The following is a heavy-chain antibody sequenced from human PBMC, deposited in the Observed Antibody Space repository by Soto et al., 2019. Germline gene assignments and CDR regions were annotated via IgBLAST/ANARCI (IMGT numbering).Heavy chain of an antibody. D-gene: IGHD6-13*01. V-gene: IGHV4-4*07. CDR1: GGSISSVY. J-gene: IGHJ4*02. Sequence: SQRRSLTCTVSGGSISSVYWSWIRQPAGKGLEWIGRIYRGGRKNYNRCLKSRVTMSVDTSKNQFSLRLRPVPAADTAMYYRARGSSRRDYWGPGTLVTVSS. CDR3: ARGSSRRDY. CDR2: IYRGGRK.